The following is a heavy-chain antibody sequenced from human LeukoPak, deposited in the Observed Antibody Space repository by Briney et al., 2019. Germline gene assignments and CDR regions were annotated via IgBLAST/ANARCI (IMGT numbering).Heavy chain of an antibody. CDR2: IYYSGST. CDR1: GGSFSGYY. D-gene: IGHD2-21*02. Sequence: PSETLSLTCAVYGGSFSGYYWSWIRQPPGKGLEWIGYIYYSGSTNYNPSLKSRVTISVDTSKNQFSLKLSSVTAADTAVYYCARVPLDSNCGGDCYPFWWFDPWGQGTLVTVSS. J-gene: IGHJ5*02. CDR3: ARVPLDSNCGGDCYPFWWFDP. V-gene: IGHV4-59*01.